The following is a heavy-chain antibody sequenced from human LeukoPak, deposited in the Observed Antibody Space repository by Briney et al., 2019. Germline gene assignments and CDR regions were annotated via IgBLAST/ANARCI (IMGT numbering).Heavy chain of an antibody. V-gene: IGHV1-69*04. Sequence: ASVKVSCKASGGTFSSYAISWVRQAPGQGLEWMGRIIPILGIANYAQKFQGRVTITADKSTSTAYMELSSLRSEDTAVYYCARGGGYSGYDYSNWFDPWGQGTLVTVSS. CDR2: IIPILGIA. J-gene: IGHJ5*02. D-gene: IGHD5-12*01. CDR1: GGTFSSYA. CDR3: ARGGGYSGYDYSNWFDP.